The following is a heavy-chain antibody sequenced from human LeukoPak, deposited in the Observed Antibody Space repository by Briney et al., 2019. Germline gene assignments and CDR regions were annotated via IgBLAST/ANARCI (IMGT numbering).Heavy chain of an antibody. V-gene: IGHV3-7*03. D-gene: IGHD6-13*01. CDR1: RFTFITYW. CDR3: ARVKGAAGTYLFDY. Sequence: GGSLRLSCAASRFTFITYWMSWVRQAPGKGLEWVANIKQDGSEKYYVDSVKGRFTISRDNAKNSLYLQMNSLRVEDTAVYYCARVKGAAGTYLFDYWGQGTLVTVSS. CDR2: IKQDGSEK. J-gene: IGHJ4*02.